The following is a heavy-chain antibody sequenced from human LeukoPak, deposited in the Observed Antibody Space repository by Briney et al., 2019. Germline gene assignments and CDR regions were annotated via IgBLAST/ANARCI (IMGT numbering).Heavy chain of an antibody. Sequence: AASVKVSCKASGGTFSSYAISWVRQAPGQGLEWMGGIIPIFGTANYAQKFQGRVTITTDESTSTAYMELSSLRSEDTAVYYCARGAQVMNYYYYYMDVWGKGTTVTVSS. CDR1: GGTFSSYA. D-gene: IGHD3-16*01. CDR2: IIPIFGTA. V-gene: IGHV1-69*05. J-gene: IGHJ6*03. CDR3: ARGAQVMNYYYYYMDV.